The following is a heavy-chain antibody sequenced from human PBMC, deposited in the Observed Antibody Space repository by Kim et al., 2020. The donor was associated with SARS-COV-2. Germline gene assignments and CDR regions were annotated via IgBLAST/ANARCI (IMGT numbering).Heavy chain of an antibody. CDR1: GFTFSSYG. CDR2: ISYDGSNK. Sequence: GGSLRLSCAASGFTFSSYGMHWVRQAPGKGLEWVAVISYDGSNKNYVDSVKGRFTISRDNSKNTLYLQMNSLRAEDTAVYYCARDIASYSSGWIYYYYGMDFWGQGTTVTASS. D-gene: IGHD6-19*01. V-gene: IGHV3-30*04. CDR3: ARDIASYSSGWIYYYYGMDF. J-gene: IGHJ6*02.